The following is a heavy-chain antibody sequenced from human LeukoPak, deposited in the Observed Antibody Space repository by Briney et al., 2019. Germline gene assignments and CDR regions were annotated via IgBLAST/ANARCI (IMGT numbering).Heavy chain of an antibody. D-gene: IGHD3-16*01. V-gene: IGHV1-2*02. CDR3: ARFMITFGGVPGGMDV. J-gene: IGHJ6*02. Sequence: ASVKVSCKASGYTFTGYYMHWVRQAPGQGLEWMGWINPNSGGTNYAQKFQGRVTMTRDTSISTAYMELSRLRSDDTAVYYCARFMITFGGVPGGMDVWGQGTKVTVSS. CDR1: GYTFTGYY. CDR2: INPNSGGT.